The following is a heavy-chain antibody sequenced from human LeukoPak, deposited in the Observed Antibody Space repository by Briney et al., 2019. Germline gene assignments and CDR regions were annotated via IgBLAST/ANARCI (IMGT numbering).Heavy chain of an antibody. CDR3: ARRGSYSAEYFQH. Sequence: GGSLRLSCAASGFSFSSYTMHWVRQARGKGLEYVSAISSSGGSTYYVNSVKGRFTISRDNSKNTLYLQMGSLRAEDMAVYYCARRGSYSAEYFQHWGQGTLVTVSS. D-gene: IGHD1-26*01. CDR2: ISSSGGST. J-gene: IGHJ1*01. CDR1: GFSFSSYT. V-gene: IGHV3-64*01.